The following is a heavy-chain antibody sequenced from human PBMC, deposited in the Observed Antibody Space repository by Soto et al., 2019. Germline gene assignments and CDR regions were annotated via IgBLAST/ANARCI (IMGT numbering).Heavy chain of an antibody. V-gene: IGHV4-61*01. CDR1: GDPVGRGTNY. CDR3: ARERRCRADGFIYYYAMDV. Sequence: TLSLTFSVSGDPVGRGTNYWNWVRQAPGRGLEWIGYIFDAATTNYNHSFERRVSISLDTAKNQVSLKLTSVTAADSAMYYCARERRCRADGFIYYYAMDVWGQGTSVTVSS. D-gene: IGHD6-13*01. J-gene: IGHJ6*02. CDR2: IFDAATT.